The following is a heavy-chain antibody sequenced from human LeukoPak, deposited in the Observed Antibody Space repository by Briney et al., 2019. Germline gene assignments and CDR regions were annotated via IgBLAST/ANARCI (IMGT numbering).Heavy chain of an antibody. Sequence: GGSLRLSCAASGFTVSSNYMSWVRRAPAKGLEWVSVIYSGGSTYYADSVKGRFTISRDSSKNTLYPQMNTLRAEDTAVYYCARDGRPKGFPGLDYWGQGTLVTVSS. CDR2: IYSGGST. CDR3: ARDGRPKGFPGLDY. D-gene: IGHD1-1*01. J-gene: IGHJ4*02. V-gene: IGHV3-53*01. CDR1: GFTVSSNY.